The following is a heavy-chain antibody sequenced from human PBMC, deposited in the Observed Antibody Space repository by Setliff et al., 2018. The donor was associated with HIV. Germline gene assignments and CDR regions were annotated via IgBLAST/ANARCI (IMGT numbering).Heavy chain of an antibody. J-gene: IGHJ5*02. CDR1: GFTFTDYA. V-gene: IGHV3-23*01. D-gene: IGHD6-19*01. Sequence: QPGGSLRLSCAASGFTFTDYAMTWVRQAPGKGLEWVSGISGGGDDTSDADSVKGRFTISRDNSKNTVYLQMNSLRADDTAVYYCARGKDSSGWYRWFDPWGQGTLVTVSS. CDR3: ARGKDSSGWYRWFDP. CDR2: ISGGGDDT.